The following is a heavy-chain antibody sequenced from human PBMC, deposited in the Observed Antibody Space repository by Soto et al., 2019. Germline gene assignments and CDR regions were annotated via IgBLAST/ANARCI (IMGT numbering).Heavy chain of an antibody. D-gene: IGHD2-2*01. J-gene: IGHJ4*02. V-gene: IGHV3-23*01. CDR3: SRVPDLDECSRTSCLYYFDY. CDR2: INSNGDST. CDR1: GFTFSRYV. Sequence: PGGSLRLSCVASGFTFSRYVMSWVRQAPGKGLEWVSTINSNGDSTYYADSVKGRFTISRDNSRNSLYLQVNSLRAEDTAVYYCSRVPDLDECSRTSCLYYFDYWGQGALVTVSS.